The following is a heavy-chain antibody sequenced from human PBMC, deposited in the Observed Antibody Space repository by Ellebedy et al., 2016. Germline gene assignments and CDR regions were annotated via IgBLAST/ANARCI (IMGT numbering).Heavy chain of an antibody. Sequence: GGSLRLSCAASGFTVSSNYMSWVRQAPGKGLEWVSVIYSGGSTYYAGSVKGRFTISRENAKNSLYLQMNSLRAGDTAVYYCARGHYYDSSGYDDAFDIWGQGTMVTVSS. CDR1: GFTVSSNY. D-gene: IGHD3-22*01. CDR2: IYSGGST. J-gene: IGHJ3*02. V-gene: IGHV3-66*01. CDR3: ARGHYYDSSGYDDAFDI.